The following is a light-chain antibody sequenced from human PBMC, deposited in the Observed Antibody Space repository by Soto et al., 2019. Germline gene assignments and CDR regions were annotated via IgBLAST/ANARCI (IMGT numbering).Light chain of an antibody. J-gene: IGKJ3*01. CDR1: QVIHNY. Sequence: DIQMTQSPSSLSASVGDRVTITRRASQVIHNYVAWYQQKPGKVPNLLIYAASTLPSGVPSRFSGSGSGTDFSLTISSLQPADVATYYCQNYNSAPEITFGPGTTVDL. CDR3: QNYNSAPEIT. V-gene: IGKV1-27*01. CDR2: AAS.